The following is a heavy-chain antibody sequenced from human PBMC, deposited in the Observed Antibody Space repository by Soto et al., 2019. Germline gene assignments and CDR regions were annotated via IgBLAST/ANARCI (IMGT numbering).Heavy chain of an antibody. V-gene: IGHV3-30*18. CDR3: AKGSWAPGYL. D-gene: IGHD6-13*01. J-gene: IGHJ4*02. CDR1: GFTFSSYG. CDR2: ISYDGSNK. Sequence: GGSLRLSCAASGFTFSSYGMHWARQAPGKGLEWVAVISYDGSNKYYADSVKGRFTISRDNSKNTLYLQMNSLRAEDTVVYYCAKGSWAPGYLWGQGTLVTVSS.